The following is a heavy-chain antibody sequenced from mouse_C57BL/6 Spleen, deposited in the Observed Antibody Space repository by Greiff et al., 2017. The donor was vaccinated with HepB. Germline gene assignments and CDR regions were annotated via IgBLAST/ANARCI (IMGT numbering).Heavy chain of an antibody. CDR2: IDPENGDT. CDR1: GFNIKDDY. Sequence: EVQLQQSGAELVRPGASVKLSCTASGFNIKDDYMHWVKQRPEQGLEWIGWIDPENGDTEYASKFQGKATITADTSSNTAYLQLSSLTSEYTAVYYCTTRYDYGAMDYWGQGTSVTVSS. CDR3: TTRYDYGAMDY. J-gene: IGHJ4*01. D-gene: IGHD2-4*01. V-gene: IGHV14-4*01.